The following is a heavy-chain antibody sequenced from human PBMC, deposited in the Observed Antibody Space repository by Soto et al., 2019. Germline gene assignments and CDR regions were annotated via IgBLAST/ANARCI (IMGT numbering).Heavy chain of an antibody. CDR1: GGSLSTYY. D-gene: IGHD4-17*01. V-gene: IGHV4-59*01. Sequence: SETLCLTWTVSGGSLSTYYWSGSRQPPGKGLEWIGYVYYSGRTNYNPSLSSRVNISVDTSKTQFSLKLSSVTSADTAVYYCASERPHYGFDYRGQRTPVTFSS. CDR3: ASERPHYGFDY. J-gene: IGHJ4*02. CDR2: VYYSGRT.